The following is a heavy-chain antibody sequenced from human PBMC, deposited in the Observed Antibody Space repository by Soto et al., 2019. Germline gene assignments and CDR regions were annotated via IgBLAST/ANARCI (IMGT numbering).Heavy chain of an antibody. CDR2: INAGNGNT. CDR3: ARGAWQLRFLESLLNSFDY. CDR1: GYTFTSYA. Sequence: GASVKVSCKASGYTFTSYAMHWVRQAPGQRLEWMGWINAGNGNTKYSQKFQGRVTITRDTSASTAYMELSSLRSEDTAVYYCARGAWQLRFLESLLNSFDYWGQGTLVTVSS. D-gene: IGHD3-3*01. V-gene: IGHV1-3*01. J-gene: IGHJ4*02.